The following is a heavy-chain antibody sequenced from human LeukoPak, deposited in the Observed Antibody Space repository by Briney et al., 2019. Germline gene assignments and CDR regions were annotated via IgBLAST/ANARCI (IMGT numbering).Heavy chain of an antibody. V-gene: IGHV3-30*02. CDR2: IRYDGSNK. D-gene: IGHD6-19*01. J-gene: IGHJ6*03. CDR1: GFTFSSYG. Sequence: GGSLRLSCAASGFTFSSYGMHWVRQAPGKGLEWVAFIRYDGSNKYYADSVKGRFTISRDNSKNTLYLQMNSLRAEDTAVYYCAKDPSGHQQWLIENYMDVWGKGTTVTISS. CDR3: AKDPSGHQQWLIENYMDV.